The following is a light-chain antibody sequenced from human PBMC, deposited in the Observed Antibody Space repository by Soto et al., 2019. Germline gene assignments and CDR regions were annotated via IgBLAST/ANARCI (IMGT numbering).Light chain of an antibody. CDR1: QSIRNN. CDR3: QYCGTSRT. V-gene: IGKV3-15*01. J-gene: IGKJ1*01. Sequence: EIVMTQSPATLFVSPGERATLSCRASQSIRNNLAWFQQRPGQAPRLLIYSASTRATGIPARFSGSGSGTEFTLTISSLQSEDFAVYYCQYCGTSRTFGQGTKVEI. CDR2: SAS.